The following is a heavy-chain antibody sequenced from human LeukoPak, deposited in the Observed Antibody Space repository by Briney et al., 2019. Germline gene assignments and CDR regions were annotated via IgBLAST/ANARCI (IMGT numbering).Heavy chain of an antibody. D-gene: IGHD3-10*01. CDR2: IYYSGST. J-gene: IGHJ6*03. CDR3: ARLSPWEFTYYYYYMGV. Sequence: SETLSLTCTVSGGSISSNNYYWGWIRQPPGKGLEWIGSIYYSGSTYYNPSLKSRVTISVDTSRNQFSLKLSSVTAADTAVYFCARLSPWEFTYYYYYMGVWGKGATVTVSS. CDR1: GGSISSNNYY. V-gene: IGHV4-39*01.